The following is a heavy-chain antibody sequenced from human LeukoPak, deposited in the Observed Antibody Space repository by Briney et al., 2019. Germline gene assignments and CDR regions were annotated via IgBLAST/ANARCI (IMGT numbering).Heavy chain of an antibody. V-gene: IGHV3-21*01. Sequence: GSLRLSCAASGFTFSSYSMNWVRQAPGKGLEWVSSISSSSSYIYYADSVKGRFTISRDNAKNSLYLQMNSLRAEDTAVYYCARDPKAAAGTVDYWGQGTLVTVSS. CDR3: ARDPKAAAGTVDY. CDR2: ISSSSSYI. D-gene: IGHD6-13*01. CDR1: GFTFSSYS. J-gene: IGHJ4*02.